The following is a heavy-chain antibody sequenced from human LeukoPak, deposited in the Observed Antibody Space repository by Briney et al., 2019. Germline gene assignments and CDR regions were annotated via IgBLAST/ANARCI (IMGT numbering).Heavy chain of an antibody. V-gene: IGHV3-30*04. CDR2: LSSDGITQ. Sequence: PGGSLRLSCAASGFIFSSYAMSWVRQAPGKGLEWVTILSSDGITQNYADSVRGRFTISRDDSKKTLYLQMNSLRREDTAIYYCARGAPRVVAFDHWGQGALVTVSS. CDR3: ARGAPRVVAFDH. D-gene: IGHD3-22*01. CDR1: GFIFSSYA. J-gene: IGHJ4*02.